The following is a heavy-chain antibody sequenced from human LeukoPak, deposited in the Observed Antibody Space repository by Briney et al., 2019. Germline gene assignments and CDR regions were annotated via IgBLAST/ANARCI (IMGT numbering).Heavy chain of an antibody. CDR1: GFTFSNAL. CDR2: IKSKTDGGTT. Sequence: PGGSLRLSCAASGFTFSNALMSWVRQAPGKGLEWVGRIKSKTDGGTTDYAAPVKGRFTISRDDSKNTLYLQMNSLKTEDTAVYYCTTPPVLSMTTIDYWGQGTLVTVSS. D-gene: IGHD3-16*01. V-gene: IGHV3-15*01. J-gene: IGHJ4*02. CDR3: TTPPVLSMTTIDY.